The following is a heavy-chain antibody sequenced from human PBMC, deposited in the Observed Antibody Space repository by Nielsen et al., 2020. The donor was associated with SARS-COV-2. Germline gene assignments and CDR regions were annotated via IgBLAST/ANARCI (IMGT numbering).Heavy chain of an antibody. CDR2: IIPIFGTA. CDR3: ARAYSEPAALMAY. V-gene: IGHV1-69*05. CDR1: GGTFSSYA. Sequence: SVKVSCKASGGTFSSYAISWVRQAPGQGLEWMGGIIPIFGTANYAQKLQGRVTMTTDTSTSTAYMELRSLRSDDTAVYYCARAYSEPAALMAYWGQGTLVTVSS. D-gene: IGHD2-2*01. J-gene: IGHJ4*02.